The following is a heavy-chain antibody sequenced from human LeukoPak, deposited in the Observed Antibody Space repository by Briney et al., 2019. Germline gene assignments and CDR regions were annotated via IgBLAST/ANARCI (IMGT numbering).Heavy chain of an antibody. CDR1: GYTFTGYY. CDR3: ARDWGGYCSSTSCYPYNWFDP. CDR2: INPNSGGT. Sequence: ASVKVSCKASGYTFTGYYMHWVRQAPGQGLEWMGWINPNSGGTNYAQKFQGRVTMTRDTSISTAYMELSRLRSDDTAVYYCARDWGGYCSSTSCYPYNWFDPWGQGTLVTVSS. V-gene: IGHV1-2*02. J-gene: IGHJ5*02. D-gene: IGHD2-2*01.